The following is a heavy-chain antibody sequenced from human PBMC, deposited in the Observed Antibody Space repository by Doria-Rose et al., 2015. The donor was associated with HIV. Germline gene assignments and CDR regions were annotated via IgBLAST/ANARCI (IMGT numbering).Heavy chain of an antibody. CDR1: GFTFSRYS. J-gene: IGHJ4*02. V-gene: IGHV3-21*03. Sequence: GPVQPGGSLRLSCAASGFTFSRYSMNWVRQAPGKGLEWVSSISSSSEYIYYVDSVQGRFTISRDNAKNSVYLQMNSLRTEDTAVYYCARDHYDSGGYYRDWGQGTRGTVSA. CDR3: ARDHYDSGGYYRD. D-gene: IGHD3-22*01. CDR2: ISSSSEYI.